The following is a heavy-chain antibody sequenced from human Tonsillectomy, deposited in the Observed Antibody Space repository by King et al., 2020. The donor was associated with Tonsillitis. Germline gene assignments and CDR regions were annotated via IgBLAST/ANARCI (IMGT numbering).Heavy chain of an antibody. D-gene: IGHD1-26*01. CDR1: GGSISSYY. J-gene: IGHJ3*02. CDR2: MYYTGSA. Sequence: VQLQESGPGLVKPSETLSLTCTVSGGSISSYYWNWIRQPPGKALECIGYMYYTGSANYNPSLKSRVTMSVDTSKNQFSLKLSSVTAADTAVYFCARGGSAGYFVDAFDIWGQGTIVTVSS. CDR3: ARGGSAGYFVDAFDI. V-gene: IGHV4-59*01.